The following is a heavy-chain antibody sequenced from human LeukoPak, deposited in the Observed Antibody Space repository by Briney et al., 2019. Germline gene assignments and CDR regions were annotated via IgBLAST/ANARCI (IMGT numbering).Heavy chain of an antibody. V-gene: IGHV1-8*01. J-gene: IGHJ4*02. D-gene: IGHD4-17*01. CDR1: GYTFTSYD. Sequence: SVKVSCKASGYTFTSYDINWVRQATGLGLEWMGWMNPNSANTANAQTLQRRITLTRNTSISTAYMELSSLRSEDTAVYYCARARYGDYRFDYWDQGTLVTVSS. CDR2: MNPNSANT. CDR3: ARARYGDYRFDY.